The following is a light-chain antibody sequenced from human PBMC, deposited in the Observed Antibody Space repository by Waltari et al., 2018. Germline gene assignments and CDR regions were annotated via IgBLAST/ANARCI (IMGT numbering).Light chain of an antibody. CDR3: QKYESLPAT. CDR1: QSVGKD. Sequence: SGRASQSVGKDLAWYQQRPGQAPRLLLYHASIRATGIPDRFSGSGSGTDFSLTISRLEPEDFAVYYCQKYESLPATFGQGTTVEIK. CDR2: HAS. J-gene: IGKJ1*01. V-gene: IGKV3-20*01.